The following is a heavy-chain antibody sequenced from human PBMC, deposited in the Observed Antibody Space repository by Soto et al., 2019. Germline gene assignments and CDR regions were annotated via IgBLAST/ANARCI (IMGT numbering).Heavy chain of an antibody. J-gene: IGHJ4*02. CDR3: AKDRVGGTFYTPLGF. V-gene: IGHV3-30*18. CDR2: ITYDGSNK. CDR1: GLNFDNYG. D-gene: IGHD1-7*01. Sequence: AVGSLRLSCQASGLNFDNYGMHWVRQAPGKGLEWVAVITYDGSNKYYADSVKGRFTISRDNSKNTLSLHLNTLKPEDTAVYHCAKDRVGGTFYTPLGFWGQGSLVTVSS.